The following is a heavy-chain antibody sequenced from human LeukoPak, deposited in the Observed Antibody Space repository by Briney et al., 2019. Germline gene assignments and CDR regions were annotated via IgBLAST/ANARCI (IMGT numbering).Heavy chain of an antibody. J-gene: IGHJ4*02. D-gene: IGHD1-14*01. V-gene: IGHV3-13*01. Sequence: GGSLRPSCEVSGFTFDNNDMHWVRQTTGKGLEWVSAIGSAGYTYYADSVRGRFTITRDNAKQSLYLQMNSLRVEDTAVYHCVRQPDSARYGFDYWGRGTQVTVSS. CDR3: VRQPDSARYGFDY. CDR1: GFTFDNND. CDR2: IGSAGYT.